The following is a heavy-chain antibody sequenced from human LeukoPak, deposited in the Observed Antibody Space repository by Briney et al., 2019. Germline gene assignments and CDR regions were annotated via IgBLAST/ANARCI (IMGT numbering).Heavy chain of an antibody. J-gene: IGHJ4*02. CDR1: GYSISSGYL. Sequence: SETLSLTCTVSGYSISSGYLWGWIRQPPGKGLEWIGSIDGSGSSYYNPSLKSRVTISADTSKNQFSLKLSSVTAADTAVYYCARLLSAAIFFWGQGTLVTVSS. V-gene: IGHV4-38-2*02. CDR2: IDGSGSS. D-gene: IGHD2-2*01. CDR3: ARLLSAAIFF.